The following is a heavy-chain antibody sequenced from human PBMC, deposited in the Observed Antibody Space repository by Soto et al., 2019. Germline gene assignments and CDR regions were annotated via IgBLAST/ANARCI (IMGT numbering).Heavy chain of an antibody. V-gene: IGHV6-1*01. Sequence: SQTLSLTCVISGDSVSSNSAAWNWIRQSPSRGLEWLGRTYYRSKWYDDYAVSVKSRVTVNPDTSKNQFSLQLDSVTPEDTAVYYCARGVGSSRDYYFDYWGLGTLVTVSS. CDR2: TYYRSKWYD. D-gene: IGHD5-18*01. CDR3: ARGVGSSRDYYFDY. CDR1: GDSVSSNSAA. J-gene: IGHJ4*02.